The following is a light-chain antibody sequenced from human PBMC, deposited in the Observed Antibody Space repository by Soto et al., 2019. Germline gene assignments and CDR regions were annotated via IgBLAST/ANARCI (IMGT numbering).Light chain of an antibody. CDR3: CSYAGSRTFV. CDR2: EVS. J-gene: IGLJ1*01. Sequence: QSALTQPASVSGSPGQSITISCTGTSSDVGNYNLVSWYQQHPGKAPKLMICEVSKRPSGVSNRFSGSKSGNTASLTISGLRAEDEADYYCCSYAGSRTFVFGTGTKVTVL. V-gene: IGLV2-23*02. CDR1: SSDVGNYNL.